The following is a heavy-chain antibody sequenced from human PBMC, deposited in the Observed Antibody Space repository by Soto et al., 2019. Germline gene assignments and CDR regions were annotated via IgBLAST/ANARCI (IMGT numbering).Heavy chain of an antibody. Sequence: EGQMLESGGGLVQPGGSLRLSCATSGFTFHSYAMSWVRQAPGKGLEWVSGISATGGSAWGSVISGTGGSTFYADTVRGRFSISRDDSKSIRYLQMSNASGEATAVYYCAKGRQGGYNSVDSWGQGTLVTVSS. CDR1: GFTFHSYA. V-gene: IGHV3-23*01. CDR2: ISATGGSAWGSVISGTGGST. CDR3: AKGRQGGYNSVDS. D-gene: IGHD5-12*01. J-gene: IGHJ4*02.